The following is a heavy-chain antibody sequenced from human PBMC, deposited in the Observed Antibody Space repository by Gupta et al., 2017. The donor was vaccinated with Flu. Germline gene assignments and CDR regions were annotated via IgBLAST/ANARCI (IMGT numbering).Heavy chain of an antibody. Sequence: SNYAMNWVRQAPGKGLEWVSGISGSGGSTYYADSVKGRFTISRDNSKDTLYLQINSLRAEDTAVYYGAKDSTLWPSYFDYWGQGTLVTVSS. J-gene: IGHJ4*02. CDR3: AKDSTLWPSYFDY. V-gene: IGHV3-23*01. D-gene: IGHD3-10*01. CDR2: ISGSGGST. CDR1: SNYA.